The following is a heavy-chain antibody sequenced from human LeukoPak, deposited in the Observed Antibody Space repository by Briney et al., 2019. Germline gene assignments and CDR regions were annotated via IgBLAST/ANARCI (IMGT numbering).Heavy chain of an antibody. CDR1: GYTFIGYY. J-gene: IGHJ5*02. Sequence: ASVKVSCKASGYTFIGYYMHWVRQAPGQGLEWMGWINPNSGGTNYAQSFQGRVTMTRDTSISTAYMELSRLRSDDTAVYYCARGMGVLVPAATWFDPWGQGTLVTVSS. CDR3: ARGMGVLVPAATWFDP. V-gene: IGHV1-2*02. CDR2: INPNSGGT. D-gene: IGHD2-2*01.